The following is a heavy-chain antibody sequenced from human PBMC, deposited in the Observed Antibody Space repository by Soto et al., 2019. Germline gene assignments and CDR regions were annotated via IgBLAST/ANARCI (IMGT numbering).Heavy chain of an antibody. D-gene: IGHD3-22*01. CDR3: ARVGDSGYYWYFDY. V-gene: IGHV4-4*07. J-gene: IGHJ4*02. Sequence: VSGDSITSYYWTWIRQAAGKRLECIGRVFSSGTTNYNPSLKSRVTMSVDTSKNQLSLKLTSVTAADTAVYYCARVGDSGYYWYFDYWGQGALVTVSS. CDR1: GDSITSYY. CDR2: VFSSGTT.